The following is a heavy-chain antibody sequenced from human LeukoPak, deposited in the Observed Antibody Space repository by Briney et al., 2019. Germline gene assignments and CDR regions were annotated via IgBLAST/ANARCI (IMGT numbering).Heavy chain of an antibody. CDR1: GFTFSAYA. CDR3: ARDPNGDYIGAFDM. V-gene: IGHV3-23*01. D-gene: IGHD4-17*01. J-gene: IGHJ3*02. CDR2: IRGGGASE. Sequence: GGSLRLSCTASGFTFSAYAMMWVRQAPGKGPEWVSAIRGGGASEFYADSVKGRFRISRDNSKDTLFLQMNSLRAEDTAVYYCARDPNGDYIGAFDMWGPGTMVTVSS.